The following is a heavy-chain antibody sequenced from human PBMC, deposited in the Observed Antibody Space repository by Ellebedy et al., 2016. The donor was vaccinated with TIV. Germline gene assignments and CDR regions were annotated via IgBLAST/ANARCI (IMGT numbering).Heavy chain of an antibody. CDR1: GGSISSYY. V-gene: IGHV4-59*01. CDR3: ASGIVVDAFDI. Sequence: MPSETLSLTCTVSGGSISSYYWSWIRQPPGKGLEWIGYIYYSGSTNYNPALKSRVTISVDTSKNQFYLNLSSGTAADPAVYYCASGIVVDAFDIWGQGTMVTVSS. CDR2: IYYSGST. J-gene: IGHJ3*02. D-gene: IGHD3-22*01.